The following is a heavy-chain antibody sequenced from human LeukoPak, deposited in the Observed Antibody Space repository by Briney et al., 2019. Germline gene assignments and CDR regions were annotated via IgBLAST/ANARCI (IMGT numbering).Heavy chain of an antibody. J-gene: IGHJ3*02. CDR3: ATVDSIAAADSTRSPAFDI. CDR2: ITYGGSKK. V-gene: IGHV3-30*03. Sequence: QPGGSQRLSCVASGFTFSNYYMNWIRQAPGKGLEWVAHITYGGSKKYYADSVKGRFTISRDNSKNTLYLQMNSLRAEDTAVYYCATVDSIAAADSTRSPAFDIWGQGTMVTVSS. CDR1: GFTFSNYY. D-gene: IGHD6-13*01.